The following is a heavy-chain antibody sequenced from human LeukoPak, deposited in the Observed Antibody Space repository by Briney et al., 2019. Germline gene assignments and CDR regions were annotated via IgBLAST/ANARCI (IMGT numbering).Heavy chain of an antibody. Sequence: ASVKVSCKASGYTFTSYGISWVRQAPGQGLEWMGWISAYNGNTNYAQKLQGRVTMTTDTSTSTAHMELRSLRSDDTAVYYCARTPNRAYNWFDPWGQGTLVTVSS. V-gene: IGHV1-18*01. CDR2: ISAYNGNT. CDR1: GYTFTSYG. D-gene: IGHD1-14*01. J-gene: IGHJ5*02. CDR3: ARTPNRAYNWFDP.